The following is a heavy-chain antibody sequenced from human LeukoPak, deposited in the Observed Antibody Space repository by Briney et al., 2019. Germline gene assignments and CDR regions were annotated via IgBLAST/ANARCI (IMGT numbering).Heavy chain of an antibody. D-gene: IGHD3-10*01. CDR1: GGSFSGYY. J-gene: IGHJ4*02. CDR3: ARDLSGSLYFDY. Sequence: SGTLSLTCAVYGGSFSGYYWSWIRQPPGKGLEWIGEINHSGSTNYNPSLKSRVTISVDTSKNQFSLKLSSVTAADTAVYFCARDLSGSLYFDYWGQGVLVTVSS. V-gene: IGHV4-34*01. CDR2: INHSGST.